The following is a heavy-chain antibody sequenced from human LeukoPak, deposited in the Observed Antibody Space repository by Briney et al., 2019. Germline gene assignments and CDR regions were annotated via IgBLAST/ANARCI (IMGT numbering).Heavy chain of an antibody. V-gene: IGHV1-18*01. D-gene: IGHD3-22*01. CDR1: GYTFTSYG. Sequence: ASVKVSCKASGYTFTSYGISWVRQAPGQGLEWMGWISAYNGNTNYAQKLQGRVTMTPDTSTSTAYMELRSLRSDDTAVYYCARGGTYYYDSSGYYYVRVAFDIWGQGTMVTVSS. J-gene: IGHJ3*02. CDR2: ISAYNGNT. CDR3: ARGGTYYYDSSGYYYVRVAFDI.